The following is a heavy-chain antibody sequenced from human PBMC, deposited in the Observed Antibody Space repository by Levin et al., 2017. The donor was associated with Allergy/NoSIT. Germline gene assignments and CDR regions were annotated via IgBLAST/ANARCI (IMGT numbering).Heavy chain of an antibody. Sequence: GESLKISCKASGYTFTGYYMHWVRQAPGQGLEWMGWINPNSGGTNYAQKFQGRVTMTRDTSISTAYMELSRLRSDDTAVYYCASFSCSGGSCYSNFDYWGQGTLVTVSS. CDR1: GYTFTGYY. D-gene: IGHD2-15*01. V-gene: IGHV1-2*02. J-gene: IGHJ4*02. CDR2: INPNSGGT. CDR3: ASFSCSGGSCYSNFDY.